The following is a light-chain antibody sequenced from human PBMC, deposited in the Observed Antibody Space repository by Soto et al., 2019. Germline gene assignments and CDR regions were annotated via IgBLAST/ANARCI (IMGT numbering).Light chain of an antibody. J-gene: IGKJ2*02. V-gene: IGKV1-5*01. Sequence: DIQMTQSPSTLSASVGDRVTITCRASQSISSWLAWYQQKPGKAPKLLIYDASSLESGFPSRFSGSGSGTEFTLTISSLQPDDFATYYCQQYNSYWCTFGQGTKLEIK. CDR3: QQYNSYWCT. CDR1: QSISSW. CDR2: DAS.